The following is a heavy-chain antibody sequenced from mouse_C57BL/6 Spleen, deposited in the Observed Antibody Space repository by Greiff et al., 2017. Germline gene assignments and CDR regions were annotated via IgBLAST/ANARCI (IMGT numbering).Heavy chain of an antibody. CDR3: TRGDITTVVGHFDY. J-gene: IGHJ2*01. CDR1: GFTFSSYA. V-gene: IGHV5-9-1*02. D-gene: IGHD1-1*01. Sequence: EVQLVESGEGLVKPGGSLKLSCAASGFTFSSYAMSWVRQTPEKRLEWVAYISSGGDYIYYADTVKGRFTISRDNARNTLYLQMSSLKSEDTAMYYCTRGDITTVVGHFDYWGQGTTLTVSS. CDR2: ISSGGDYI.